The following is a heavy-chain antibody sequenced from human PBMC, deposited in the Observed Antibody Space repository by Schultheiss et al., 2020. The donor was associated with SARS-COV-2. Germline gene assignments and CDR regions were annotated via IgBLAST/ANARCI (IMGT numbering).Heavy chain of an antibody. V-gene: IGHV4-59*01. CDR2: IYYSGST. Sequence: SETLSLTCTVSGGSISSYYWSWIRQPPGKGLEWIGYIYYSGSTNYNPSLKSRVTISVDTSKNQFSLKLISVTAADTAIYYCARVIRAGYNYYYMDVWGKGTTVTVSS. J-gene: IGHJ6*03. CDR3: ARVIRAGYNYYYMDV. CDR1: GGSISSYY. D-gene: IGHD3-10*01.